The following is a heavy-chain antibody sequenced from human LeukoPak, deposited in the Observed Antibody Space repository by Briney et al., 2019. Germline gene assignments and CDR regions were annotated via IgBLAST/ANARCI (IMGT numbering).Heavy chain of an antibody. CDR3: AKALYGMDV. J-gene: IGHJ6*02. V-gene: IGHV3-9*01. CDR1: GFTFSSYW. Sequence: GGSLRLSCAASGFTFSSYWMHWVRQAPGKGLEWVSGISWNSGSIGYADSVKGRFTISRDNAKNSLYLQMNSLRAEDTALYYCAKALYGMDVWGQGTTVTVSS. CDR2: ISWNSGSI.